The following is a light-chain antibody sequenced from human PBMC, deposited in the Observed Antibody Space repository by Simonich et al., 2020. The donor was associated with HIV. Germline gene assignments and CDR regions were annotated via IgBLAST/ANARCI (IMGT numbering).Light chain of an antibody. J-gene: IGKJ4*01. CDR2: GAS. Sequence: EIVMTQSPVTLSVSPGERATLSGRASQSVSSNLAWYQQKPGQPPRLLIYGASIRATGIPARFSGSGSGTEFTLTINSMQSEDFAVYYCQQYDKWPPVLAFGGGTKVEIK. CDR3: QQYDKWPPVLA. V-gene: IGKV3-15*01. CDR1: QSVSSN.